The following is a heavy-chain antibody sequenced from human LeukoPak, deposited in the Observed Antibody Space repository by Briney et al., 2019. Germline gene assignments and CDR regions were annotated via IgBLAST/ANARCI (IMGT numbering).Heavy chain of an antibody. V-gene: IGHV1-69*13. D-gene: IGHD2-2*01. J-gene: IGHJ4*02. Sequence: SVKVSCKASGDTFSTYTISWVRQAPGQGLEWMGGIISIFGAAKVAQKFQGRVTITADESTSTAYMELSSLRSEDTAVYYCARTGSTSAYGGFDYWGQGTLVTVSS. CDR2: IISIFGAA. CDR3: ARTGSTSAYGGFDY. CDR1: GDTFSTYT.